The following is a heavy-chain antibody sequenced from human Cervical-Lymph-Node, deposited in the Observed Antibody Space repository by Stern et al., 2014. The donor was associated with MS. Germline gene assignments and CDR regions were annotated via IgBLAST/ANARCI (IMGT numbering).Heavy chain of an antibody. Sequence: QVQLGQSGAEVKKPGASVKVSCVASGYAFTSYGITWVRQAPGQGLEWMGWISAYNGNTNSAQNLQDRVTMTIDTSTSTAHMELRSLRSDDTAVYYCARDYSGSGSLVFWGQGTLVTVSS. CDR1: GYAFTSYG. V-gene: IGHV1-18*01. J-gene: IGHJ4*02. D-gene: IGHD3-10*01. CDR2: ISAYNGNT. CDR3: ARDYSGSGSLVF.